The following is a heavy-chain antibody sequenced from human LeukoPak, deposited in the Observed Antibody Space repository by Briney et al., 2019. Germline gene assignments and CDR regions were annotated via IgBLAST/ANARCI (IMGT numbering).Heavy chain of an antibody. D-gene: IGHD4-17*01. CDR3: ARGGHYGDYAAY. J-gene: IGHJ4*02. CDR2: ISRSSNSI. V-gene: IGHV3-48*02. Sequence: GGSLRLSCAASGFTFSSYSMNWVRQAPGKGLECISYISRSSNSIYYADSVKGLFTISRNNAKNSLYLQMNSLRDEDTAVYYCARGGHYGDYAAYWGQGTLVTVSS. CDR1: GFTFSSYS.